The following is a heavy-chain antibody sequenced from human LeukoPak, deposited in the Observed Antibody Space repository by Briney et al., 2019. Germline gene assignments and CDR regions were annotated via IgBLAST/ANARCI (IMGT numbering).Heavy chain of an antibody. D-gene: IGHD6-6*01. V-gene: IGHV4-38-2*02. CDR1: GYSISSGYY. CDR2: IYQGGGSS. CDR3: ARVSSSFAYYYYAMDV. J-gene: IGHJ6*02. Sequence: SETLSLTCTVSGYSISSGYYWGWIRQPPGKGLERIGSIYQGGGSSYYNPSLKSRVTISVDTSKNQFSLKLISATAADTAVYYCARVSSSFAYYYYAMDVWGQGTTVTVSS.